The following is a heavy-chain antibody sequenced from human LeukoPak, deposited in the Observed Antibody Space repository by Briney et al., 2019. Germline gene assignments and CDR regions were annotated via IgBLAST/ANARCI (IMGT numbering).Heavy chain of an antibody. Sequence: SETLSLTCTVSGGSISSYYWSWTRKPPGKGLEWIGYIYYSGSTNYNPSLKSRVTISVDTSKNQFSLKLSSVTAADTAVYYCARGEGVSLFDYWGQGTLVTVSS. J-gene: IGHJ4*02. CDR2: IYYSGST. V-gene: IGHV4-59*01. CDR1: GGSISSYY. CDR3: ARGEGVSLFDY. D-gene: IGHD3-16*02.